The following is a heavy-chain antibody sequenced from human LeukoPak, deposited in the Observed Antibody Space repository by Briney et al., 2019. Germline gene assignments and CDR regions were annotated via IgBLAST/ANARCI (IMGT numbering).Heavy chain of an antibody. CDR2: INDSEST. V-gene: IGHV4-34*01. Sequence: KPSETLSLTCAVYGGSFSGYYWSWIRQFPGKGLEWIGEINDSESTNYNPSLKSRVTMSIDTSKNQFSLKLSSVTAADTALYYCARGLGGTSWFDPWGQGTLVTVSS. D-gene: IGHD1-7*01. CDR1: GGSFSGYY. CDR3: ARGLGGTSWFDP. J-gene: IGHJ5*02.